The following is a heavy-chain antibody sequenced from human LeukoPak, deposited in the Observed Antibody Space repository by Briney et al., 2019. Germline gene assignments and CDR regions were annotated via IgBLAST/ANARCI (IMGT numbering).Heavy chain of an antibody. Sequence: ASAKVSCKASGGTFSSYAISWVRQAPGQGLEWMGGIIPIFGTANYAQKFQGRVTITADESTSTAYMELSSLRSEDTAVYYCARGSSAPHLIYYYMDVWGKGTTVTVSS. D-gene: IGHD2-8*01. V-gene: IGHV1-69*13. CDR3: ARGSSAPHLIYYYMDV. CDR1: GGTFSSYA. J-gene: IGHJ6*03. CDR2: IIPIFGTA.